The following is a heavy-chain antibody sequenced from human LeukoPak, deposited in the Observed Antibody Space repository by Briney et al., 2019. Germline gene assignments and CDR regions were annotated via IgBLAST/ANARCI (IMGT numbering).Heavy chain of an antibody. V-gene: IGHV3-13*04. J-gene: IGHJ3*02. CDR2: IGTAGDT. CDR1: GFTFSSYD. CDR3: ARGIPYCSGGSCYDAFDI. D-gene: IGHD2-15*01. Sequence: GGSLRLSCAAFGFTFSSYDMHWVRQATGKGLEWVSAIGTAGDTYYPGSVKGRFTISRENAKNSLYLRMNSLRAGDTAVYYCARGIPYCSGGSCYDAFDIWGQGTMVTVSS.